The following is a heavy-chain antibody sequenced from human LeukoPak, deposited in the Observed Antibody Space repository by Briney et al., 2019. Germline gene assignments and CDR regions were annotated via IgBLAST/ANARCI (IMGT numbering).Heavy chain of an antibody. CDR3: ARDFGGNSVSGVVNDY. J-gene: IGHJ4*02. CDR2: INPSGGST. Sequence: GASVKVSCKASGYTFTSYYMHWVRQAPGQGLEWMGIINPSGGSTSYAQKFQGRVTMTRDTSTSTVYMGLSSLRSEDTAVYYCARDFGGNSVSGVVNDYWGQGTLVTVSS. CDR1: GYTFTSYY. V-gene: IGHV1-46*01. D-gene: IGHD4-23*01.